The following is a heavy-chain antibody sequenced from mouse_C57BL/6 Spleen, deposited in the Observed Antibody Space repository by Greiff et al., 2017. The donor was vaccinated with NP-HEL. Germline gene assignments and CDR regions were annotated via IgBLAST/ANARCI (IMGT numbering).Heavy chain of an antibody. V-gene: IGHV7-3*01. CDR3: ARYKAGYGILDY. J-gene: IGHJ2*01. Sequence: EVKLMESGGGLVQPGGSLSLSCAASGFTFTDYYMSWVRQPPGQALEWLGFIRNKANGYTTEYSASVKGRFTISRDNSQSILYLQMNALRAEDSATYYCARYKAGYGILDYWGQGTTLTVSS. CDR1: GFTFTDYY. CDR2: IRNKANGYTT. D-gene: IGHD1-1*01.